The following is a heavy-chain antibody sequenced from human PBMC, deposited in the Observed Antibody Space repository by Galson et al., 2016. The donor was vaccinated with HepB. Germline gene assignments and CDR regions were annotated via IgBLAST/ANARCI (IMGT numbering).Heavy chain of an antibody. D-gene: IGHD3-22*01. V-gene: IGHV3-7*03. CDR3: ARALVSFYDSSGYYYVMPHDAFDI. J-gene: IGHJ3*02. CDR2: IKQDGSEK. Sequence: SLRLSCAASGSTFSSYWMTWVRQAPGKGLEWVANIKQDGSEKYYVDSVKGRFTISRDNAKNSLYLQMNSLRAEDTAVYYCARALVSFYDSSGYYYVMPHDAFDIWGQGTVVTVSS. CDR1: GSTFSSYW.